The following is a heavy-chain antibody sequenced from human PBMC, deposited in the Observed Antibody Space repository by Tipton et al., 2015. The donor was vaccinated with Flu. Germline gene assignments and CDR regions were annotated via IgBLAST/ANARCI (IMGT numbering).Heavy chain of an antibody. CDR1: GFTFSDYW. V-gene: IGHV3-21*01. D-gene: IGHD6-6*01. CDR3: ASSIAGPLSYYYGMDV. CDR2: ISSSGTYI. J-gene: IGHJ6*02. Sequence: SLRLSCAASGFTFSDYWMDWVRQAPGKGLEWVSSISSSGTYINYIDSVKGRFTISRDNANNSLHLQMNSLRDEDTAVYYCASSIAGPLSYYYGMDVWGQGTTVTVS.